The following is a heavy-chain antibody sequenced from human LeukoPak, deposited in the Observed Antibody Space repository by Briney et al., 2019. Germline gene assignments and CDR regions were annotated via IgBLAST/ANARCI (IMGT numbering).Heavy chain of an antibody. CDR3: ARDRDYHDDRTDYYYDAFDI. Sequence: GGSLRLSCAGSGFTFSNYWMTWVRQAPGKGLEWVANVKQDESEKHYVDSVKGRFTISRDNAKSSLYLRMDSLRVEDTAVHYCARDRDYHDDRTDYYYDAFDIWGQGTTVTVSS. J-gene: IGHJ3*02. V-gene: IGHV3-7*01. CDR2: VKQDESEK. CDR1: GFTFSNYW. D-gene: IGHD3-22*01.